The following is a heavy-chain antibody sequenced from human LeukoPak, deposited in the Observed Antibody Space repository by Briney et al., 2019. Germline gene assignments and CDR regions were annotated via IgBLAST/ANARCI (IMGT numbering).Heavy chain of an antibody. CDR2: ISSSSSYI. V-gene: IGHV3-21*01. D-gene: IGHD3/OR15-3a*01. CDR1: GFTFSSYS. J-gene: IGHJ6*03. CDR3: ARVGLAVAYYYYYMDV. Sequence: GGSLRLSSAASGFTFSSYSMNWVRQAPGKGLEWVSSISSSSSYIYYADSVKGRFTISRDNAKNSLYLQMNSLRAEDTAVYYCARVGLAVAYYYYYMDVWGKGTTVTVSS.